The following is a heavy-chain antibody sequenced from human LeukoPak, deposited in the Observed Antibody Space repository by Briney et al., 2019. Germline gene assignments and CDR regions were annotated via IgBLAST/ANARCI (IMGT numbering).Heavy chain of an antibody. J-gene: IGHJ3*02. CDR3: ALYGLLGDAFDI. D-gene: IGHD3-16*01. V-gene: IGHV1-8*03. CDR1: GYTFTSYD. Sequence: ASMKVSCKASGYTFTSYDINWVRQATGQGLEWMGWMNPNSGNTGYAQKFQGRVTITRNTSISTAYMELSSLRSEDTAVYYCALYGLLGDAFDIWGQGTMVTVSS. CDR2: MNPNSGNT.